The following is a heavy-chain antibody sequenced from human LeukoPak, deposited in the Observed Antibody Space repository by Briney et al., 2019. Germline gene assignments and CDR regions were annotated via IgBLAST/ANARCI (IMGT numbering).Heavy chain of an antibody. V-gene: IGHV4-4*02. Sequence: SGTLSLTCAVSGGSISSSNWWSWVRQPPGKGLEWIGEIYHSGSTNYNPSLKSRVTISVDKSKNQFSLKLSSVTAADTAVYYCARASCGGGTCYDSRGWFDPWGQGTLVTVSS. J-gene: IGHJ5*02. D-gene: IGHD2-15*01. CDR3: ARASCGGGTCYDSRGWFDP. CDR2: IYHSGST. CDR1: GGSISSSNW.